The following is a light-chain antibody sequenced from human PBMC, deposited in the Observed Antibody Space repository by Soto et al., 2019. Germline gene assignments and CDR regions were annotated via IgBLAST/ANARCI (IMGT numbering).Light chain of an antibody. CDR1: QSISSY. CDR2: AAS. CDR3: QQSYSTPPWT. V-gene: IGKV1-39*01. Sequence: DIQMTQSPSSLSASVGDRVTITCRASQSISSYLHWYQQKPGQAPKLLIYAASSLQSGGPSRFSGSGSGTDFTLTISSLQPEDFATYYCQQSYSTPPWTFGQGTKVEIK. J-gene: IGKJ1*01.